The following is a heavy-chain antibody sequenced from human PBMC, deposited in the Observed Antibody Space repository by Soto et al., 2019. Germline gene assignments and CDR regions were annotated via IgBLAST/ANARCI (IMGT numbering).Heavy chain of an antibody. V-gene: IGHV3-48*02. Sequence: GGSLRLSCAASGFTFSSYSMNWVRQAPGKGLEWVSYISSSSSSTIYYADSVKGRFTISRDNAKNSLYLQMNSLRDEDTAVYYCARVPHGSSGYLWTDAFDIWGQGTMVTVSS. CDR2: ISSSSSSTI. CDR1: GFTFSSYS. CDR3: ARVPHGSSGYLWTDAFDI. J-gene: IGHJ3*02. D-gene: IGHD3-22*01.